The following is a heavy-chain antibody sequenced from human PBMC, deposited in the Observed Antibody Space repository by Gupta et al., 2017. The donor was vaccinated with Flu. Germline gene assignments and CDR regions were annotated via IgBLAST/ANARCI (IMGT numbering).Heavy chain of an antibody. J-gene: IGHJ4*02. D-gene: IGHD2-15*01. V-gene: IGHV3-33*01. CDR2: IWYDGSNK. CDR1: GFTFSSYG. CDR3: ARDYRRGVVAATYFDY. Sequence: QVQLVESGGGVVQPGRSLRLSCAASGFTFSSYGMHWVRQAPGKGLEWVAVIWYDGSNKYYADSVKGRFTISRDNSKNTLYLQMNSLRAEGTAVYYCARDYRRGVVAATYFDYWGQGTLVTVSS.